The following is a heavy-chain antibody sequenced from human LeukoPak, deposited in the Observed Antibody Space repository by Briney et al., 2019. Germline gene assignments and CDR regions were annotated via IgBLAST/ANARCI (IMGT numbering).Heavy chain of an antibody. V-gene: IGHV3-21*01. J-gene: IGHJ4*02. CDR1: GFTFSSYS. CDR3: ARVLSAYDFWSGRGGYFDY. CDR2: ISSSSSYI. D-gene: IGHD3-3*01. Sequence: PGGSLRLSCAASGFTFSSYSMNWVRQAPGKGLEWVSSISSSSSYIYYADSVKGRFTISRDNAKNSLYLQMNSLRAEDTAVYYCARVLSAYDFWSGRGGYFDYWGQGTLVTVSS.